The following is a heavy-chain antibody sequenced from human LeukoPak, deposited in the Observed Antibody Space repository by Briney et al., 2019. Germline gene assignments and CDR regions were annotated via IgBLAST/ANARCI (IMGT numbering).Heavy chain of an antibody. D-gene: IGHD6-13*01. V-gene: IGHV3-30*02. J-gene: IGHJ3*02. CDR3: AKNFYSYSSTTFNAFDI. Sequence: GGSLRLSCAASGFTFSSYGMHWVRQAPGKGLEWVAFIRYDGSKKYYADSVKGRFTISRDNSKNILYLQINSLRAEDTAVYYCAKNFYSYSSTTFNAFDIWGQGTMVTVSS. CDR2: IRYDGSKK. CDR1: GFTFSSYG.